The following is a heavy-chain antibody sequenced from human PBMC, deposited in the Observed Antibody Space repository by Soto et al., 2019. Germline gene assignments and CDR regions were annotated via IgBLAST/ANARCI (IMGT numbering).Heavy chain of an antibody. CDR3: ARMYSSGSGWFHP. J-gene: IGHJ5*02. CDR2: VSSSGNS. D-gene: IGHD6-19*01. V-gene: IGHV4-31*03. CDR1: GDSISSATHY. Sequence: PSETLSLTCTVSGDSISSATHYWNWIRQHPGKGLEWIGYVSSSGNSYYSPSLKSRVSISGDTSSNQFSMSLTSVTAADTARYYCARMYSSGSGWFHPWGQGTLVTVS.